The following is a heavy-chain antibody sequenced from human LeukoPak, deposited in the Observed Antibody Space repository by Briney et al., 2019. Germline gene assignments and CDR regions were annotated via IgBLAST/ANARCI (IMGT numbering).Heavy chain of an antibody. V-gene: IGHV3-48*03. CDR3: AKDSSWNAPDYFDY. Sequence: PGGSLRLSCAASGFTFSSYEMNWVRQAPGKGLEWVSYISSSGSSGYYADSVKGRFTISRDNSKNTLYLQMNSLRAEDTALYYCAKDSSWNAPDYFDYWGQGTLVTVSS. J-gene: IGHJ4*02. D-gene: IGHD1-1*01. CDR2: ISSSGSSG. CDR1: GFTFSSYE.